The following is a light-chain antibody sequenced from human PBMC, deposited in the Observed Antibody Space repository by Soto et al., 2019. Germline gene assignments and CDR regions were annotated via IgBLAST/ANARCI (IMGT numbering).Light chain of an antibody. J-gene: IGLJ3*02. CDR2: EVS. CDR3: TSYAGSNNLV. V-gene: IGLV2-8*01. CDR1: SSDVGGYNF. Sequence: QSALTQPASVSGSPGQSITISCTGTSSDVGGYNFVSWYQQHPGKAPKLIIYEVSKRPSGVPDRFSGSKSGNTASLTVSGLQAEDEADYYCTSYAGSNNLVFAGGTQLTVL.